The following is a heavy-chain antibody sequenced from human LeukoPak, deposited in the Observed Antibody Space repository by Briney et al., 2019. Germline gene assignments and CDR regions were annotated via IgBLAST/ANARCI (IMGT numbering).Heavy chain of an antibody. D-gene: IGHD3-10*01. Sequence: ASVKVPCKVSGYTLTELSIHWVRQAPGKGLEWMGGFDPEDGETIYAQKFQGRVTMTEDTSTDTAYMELSSLRSEDTAVYYCATDPRITMVRGASGNWYFDYWGQGTLVTVSS. CDR1: GYTLTELS. CDR2: FDPEDGET. J-gene: IGHJ4*02. V-gene: IGHV1-24*01. CDR3: ATDPRITMVRGASGNWYFDY.